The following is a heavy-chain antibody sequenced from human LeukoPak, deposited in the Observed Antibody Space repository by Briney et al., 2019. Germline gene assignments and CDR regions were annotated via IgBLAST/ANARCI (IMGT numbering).Heavy chain of an antibody. CDR3: ARDAYYYDSSGSRLFDY. J-gene: IGHJ4*02. D-gene: IGHD3-22*01. Sequence: SETLSLTCNVSGVSISSYYWSWIRQPPGKGLEWIGYIFHRGSTNYNPSLKSRVTISVDTSKNHFSLKLSSVTAADTAVYYCARDAYYYDSSGSRLFDYWGQGTLATVSS. CDR2: IFHRGST. V-gene: IGHV4-59*01. CDR1: GVSISSYY.